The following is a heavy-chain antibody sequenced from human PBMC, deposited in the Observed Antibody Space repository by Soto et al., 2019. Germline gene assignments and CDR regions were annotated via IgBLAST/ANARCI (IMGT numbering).Heavy chain of an antibody. CDR1: GFTFSSDW. CDR2: INTDGSDT. J-gene: IGHJ6*02. D-gene: IGHD3-10*01. Sequence: GGSLRLSCAASGFTFSSDWMHWVRQAPGKGLVWVSRINTDGSDTSYANSVKGRFTISRDNAKNTLYLQMNSLRAEDTAVYYCARDPVWFGESRYYYYYGMDVWGQGTTVTVSS. V-gene: IGHV3-74*01. CDR3: ARDPVWFGESRYYYYYGMDV.